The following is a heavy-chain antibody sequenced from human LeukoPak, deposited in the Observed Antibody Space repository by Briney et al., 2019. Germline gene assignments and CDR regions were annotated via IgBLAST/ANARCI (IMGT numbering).Heavy chain of an antibody. D-gene: IGHD6-19*01. CDR2: IYSGGST. Sequence: GGSLRLSCAASGFTVSSNYMSWVRQAPGKGLEWVSVIYSGGSTYHADSVKGRFTISRDNSKNTLCLQMNSLRAEDTAVYYCARIPYSSGWYRTYYFDYWGQGTLVTVSS. CDR1: GFTVSSNY. CDR3: ARIPYSSGWYRTYYFDY. V-gene: IGHV3-53*01. J-gene: IGHJ4*02.